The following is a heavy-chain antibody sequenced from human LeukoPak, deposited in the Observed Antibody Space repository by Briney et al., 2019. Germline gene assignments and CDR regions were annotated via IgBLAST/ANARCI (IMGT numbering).Heavy chain of an antibody. CDR1: GYTFTGYY. CDR2: INPNSGGT. CDR3: ARRGFGEYIAYYMDV. Sequence: ASVKVSCKASGYTFTGYYMHWVRQAPGQGLEWMGWINPNSGGTNYAQKFQGRVTMTRDTSISTAYMELSRLRSDDTAVYYCARRGFGEYIAYYMDVWGKGTTVTVSS. D-gene: IGHD3-10*01. V-gene: IGHV1-2*02. J-gene: IGHJ6*03.